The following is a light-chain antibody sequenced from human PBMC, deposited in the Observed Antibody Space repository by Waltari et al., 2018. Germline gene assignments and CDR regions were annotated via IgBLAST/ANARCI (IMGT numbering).Light chain of an antibody. CDR3: MQGTHWPPYT. CDR2: KVS. CDR1: QSLVHSDGNTY. Sequence: DVVMTQSPLSLPVTLGQPASISCRSTQSLVHSDGNTYLNWFQQRPGQSPRRLMYKVSKRDSGVPDRVSGSGSGTDVTLGISRVEAEDVGVYYGMQGTHWPPYTFGQGTKLEIK. V-gene: IGKV2-30*02. J-gene: IGKJ2*01.